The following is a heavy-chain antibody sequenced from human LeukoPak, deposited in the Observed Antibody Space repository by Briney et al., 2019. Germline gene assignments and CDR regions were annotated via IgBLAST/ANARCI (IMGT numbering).Heavy chain of an antibody. D-gene: IGHD2-2*01. CDR3: ARLYLRDHCSSTSCYGLYFDY. CDR1: GYSITSGYY. V-gene: IGHV4-38-2*01. J-gene: IGHJ4*02. CDR2: IYHSGST. Sequence: PSETLSLTCAVSGYSITSGYYWGWIRQPPGKGLEWIGSIYHSGSTYYNPSLKTRVTISVDTSKSQFSLKLSSVTAADTAVYYCARLYLRDHCSSTSCYGLYFDYWGQGTLVTVSS.